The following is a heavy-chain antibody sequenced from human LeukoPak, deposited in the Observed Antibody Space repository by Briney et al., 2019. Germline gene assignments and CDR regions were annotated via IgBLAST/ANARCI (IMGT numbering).Heavy chain of an antibody. V-gene: IGHV4-4*07. CDR2: IYTSGST. D-gene: IGHD3-10*01. Sequence: SETLSLTCTVSGGSISSYYWSWIRQPAGKGLEWIGRIYTSGSTNYNPSLKSRVTMSVDTSKNQFSLKLSSVTAADTAVYYCAVSPFTMVRGVHFDYWGLGTLVTVSS. CDR3: AVSPFTMVRGVHFDY. J-gene: IGHJ4*02. CDR1: GGSISSYY.